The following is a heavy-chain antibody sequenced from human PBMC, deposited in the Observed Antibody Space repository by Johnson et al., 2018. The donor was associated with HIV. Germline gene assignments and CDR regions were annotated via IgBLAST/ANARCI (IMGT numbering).Heavy chain of an antibody. CDR1: GFTVSSNY. CDR2: SGSGGST. CDR3: ARSDYDSSGYYAFDI. Sequence: VQLVESGGGLVKPGGSLRLSCAASGFTVSSNYMSWVRQAPGKGLEWVSAISGSGGSTYYADSVKGRFTISRDNSKNTLYLQMNSLRAEDTAVYYCARSDYDSSGYYAFDIWGQGTMVIVSS. V-gene: IGHV3-66*02. D-gene: IGHD3-22*01. J-gene: IGHJ3*02.